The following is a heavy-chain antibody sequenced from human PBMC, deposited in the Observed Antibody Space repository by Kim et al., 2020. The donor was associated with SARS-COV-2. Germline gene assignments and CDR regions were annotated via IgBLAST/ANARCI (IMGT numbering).Heavy chain of an antibody. D-gene: IGHD2-2*01. CDR2: IIPIFGTA. J-gene: IGHJ6*02. V-gene: IGHV1-69*13. Sequence: SVKVSCKASGGTFSSYAISWVRQAPGQGLEWMGGIIPIFGTANYAQKFQGRVTITADESTSTAYMELSSLRSEDTAVYYCAIQYCSSTSCYRGALPYYYYYYGMDVWGQGTMVTVSS. CDR3: AIQYCSSTSCYRGALPYYYYYYGMDV. CDR1: GGTFSSYA.